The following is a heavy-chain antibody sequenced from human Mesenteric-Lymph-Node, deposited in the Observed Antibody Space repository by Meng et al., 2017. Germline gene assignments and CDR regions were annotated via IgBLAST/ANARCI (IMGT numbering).Heavy chain of an antibody. V-gene: IGHV1-3*01. Sequence: ASVKVSCKASGYTFTSYAMHWVRQAPGQRVEWMGWINAGNGNTKYSQKFQGRVTITADESTSTAYMELSSLRSEDTAVYYCARALYGDSDYWGQGTLVTVSS. J-gene: IGHJ4*02. CDR1: GYTFTSYA. CDR3: ARALYGDSDY. D-gene: IGHD4-17*01. CDR2: INAGNGNT.